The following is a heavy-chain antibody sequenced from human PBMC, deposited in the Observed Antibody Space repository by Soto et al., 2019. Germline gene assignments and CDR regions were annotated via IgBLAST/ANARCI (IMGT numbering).Heavy chain of an antibody. CDR1: GGSISSGGYY. J-gene: IGHJ4*02. CDR2: IYYSGST. D-gene: IGHD6-13*01. V-gene: IGHV4-31*03. CDR3: ARGRPYSPLDY. Sequence: QVQLQESGPGLVKPSQTLSLTCTVSGGSISSGGYYWSWIRQHPGKGLEWIGYIYYSGSTYYNPSLKSRVTXSXXTSENQFSRKLSSVTAADTAVYYCARGRPYSPLDYWGQGTLVTVSS.